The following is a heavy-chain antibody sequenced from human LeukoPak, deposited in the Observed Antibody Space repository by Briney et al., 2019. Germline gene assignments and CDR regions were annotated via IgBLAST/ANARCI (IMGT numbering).Heavy chain of an antibody. Sequence: SETLSLTCTVSGGSISSSSYYWGWIRQPPGKGLEWIGYIYYSGSTNYNPSLKSRVTISVDTSKNQFSLKLSSVTAADTAVYYCARAQKKYYYESSGYYSRDYFDYWGQGTLVTVSS. J-gene: IGHJ4*02. CDR3: ARAQKKYYYESSGYYSRDYFDY. V-gene: IGHV4-61*05. CDR2: IYYSGST. CDR1: GGSISSSSYY. D-gene: IGHD3-22*01.